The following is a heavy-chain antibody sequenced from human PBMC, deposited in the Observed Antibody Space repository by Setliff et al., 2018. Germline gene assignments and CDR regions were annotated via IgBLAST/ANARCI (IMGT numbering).Heavy chain of an antibody. D-gene: IGHD3-3*01. Sequence: GGSLRLSCAASGFTFSSAWMAWVRQAPGKGLECVAVINQDGNDKYYVDSAKGRFTISRDNAKSSLYLQLNYLRVEDTAVYYCARELGLQFLEWLNGRNDYWGQGTLVTVSS. CDR2: INQDGNDK. V-gene: IGHV3-7*01. J-gene: IGHJ4*02. CDR1: GFTFSSAW. CDR3: ARELGLQFLEWLNGRNDY.